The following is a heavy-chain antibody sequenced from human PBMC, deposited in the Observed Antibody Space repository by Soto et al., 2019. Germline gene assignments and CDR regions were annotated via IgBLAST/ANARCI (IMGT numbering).Heavy chain of an antibody. CDR2: FDPEDGET. CDR1: GYTLTELS. D-gene: IGHD3-16*02. J-gene: IGHJ4*02. V-gene: IGHV1-24*01. CDR3: ATSRGYPFTLHFDY. Sequence: GASVKVSCKVSGYTLTELSMHWVRQAPGKGLEWMGGFDPEDGETIYAQKFQGRVTMTEDTSTDTAYMELSSLGSEDTAVYYCATSRGYPFTLHFDYWGQGTLVTVSS.